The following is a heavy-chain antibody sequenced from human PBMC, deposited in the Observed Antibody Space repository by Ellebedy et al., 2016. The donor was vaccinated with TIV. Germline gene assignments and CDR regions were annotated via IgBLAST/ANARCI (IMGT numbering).Heavy chain of an antibody. V-gene: IGHV1-18*01. CDR1: GYTFTSYG. Sequence: ASVKVSXXASGYTFTSYGISWVRQAPGQGLEWMGWISAYNGNTNYAQKLQGRVTMTTDTSTSTAYMELRSLRSDDTAVYYCARDGSGYDWTYGFLDAFDIWGQGTMVTVSS. D-gene: IGHD5-12*01. CDR2: ISAYNGNT. CDR3: ARDGSGYDWTYGFLDAFDI. J-gene: IGHJ3*02.